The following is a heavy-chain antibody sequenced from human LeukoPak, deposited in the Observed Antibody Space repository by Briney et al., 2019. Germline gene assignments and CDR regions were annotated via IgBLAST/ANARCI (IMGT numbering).Heavy chain of an antibody. CDR2: INPNSGGT. Sequence: ASVKVSCKASGYTFTSYGISWVRQAPGQGLEWMGWINPNSGGTNYAQKLQGRVTMTTDTSTSTAYMELRSLRSDDTAVYYCARARRTRGPGVPIGYWGQGTLVTVSS. CDR3: ARARRTRGPGVPIGY. D-gene: IGHD3-10*01. CDR1: GYTFTSYG. J-gene: IGHJ4*02. V-gene: IGHV1-18*01.